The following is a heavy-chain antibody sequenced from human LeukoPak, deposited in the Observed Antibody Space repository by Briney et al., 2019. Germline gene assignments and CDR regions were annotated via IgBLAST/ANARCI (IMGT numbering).Heavy chain of an antibody. J-gene: IGHJ6*03. Sequence: ASVKVSCKASGYTFTSYGISWVRQAPGQGLEWMGWISAYNGNTNYAQKLQGRVTMTTDTSTSTAYMELRSLRSDDTAVYYRARDAYDFWSVAHMDVWGKGTTVTVSS. D-gene: IGHD3-3*01. CDR3: ARDAYDFWSVAHMDV. CDR2: ISAYNGNT. V-gene: IGHV1-18*01. CDR1: GYTFTSYG.